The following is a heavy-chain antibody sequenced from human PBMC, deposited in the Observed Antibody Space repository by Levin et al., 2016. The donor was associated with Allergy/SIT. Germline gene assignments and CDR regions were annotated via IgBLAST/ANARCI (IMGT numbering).Heavy chain of an antibody. V-gene: IGHV4-39*01. J-gene: IGHJ1*01. D-gene: IGHD2-15*01. CDR3: AIRSCWGGFCSGFFQH. Sequence: SETLSLTCSFSGGSIDSSTYYWDWIRQTPGKGLEWIGNISYSGSPYYNPSLKSRVAMSVDTSKNQFSLKLSSVTDADTAVYYCAIRSCWGGFCSGFFQHWGQGTLVTVSS. CDR2: ISYSGSP. CDR1: GGSIDSSTYY.